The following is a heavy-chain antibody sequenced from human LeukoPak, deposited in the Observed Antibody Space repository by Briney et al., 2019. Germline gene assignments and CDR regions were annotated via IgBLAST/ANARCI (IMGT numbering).Heavy chain of an antibody. J-gene: IGHJ4*02. V-gene: IGHV3-21*01. CDR2: ISSSSSYI. D-gene: IGHD2-2*02. CDR3: ARGGVILATIPFDY. CDR1: GFTFSSYS. Sequence: GGSLRLSCAASGFTFSSYSMKWVRQAPGKGLEWVSSISSSSSYIYYADSVKGRFTISRDNAKNSLYLQMNSLRAEDTAVYYCARGGVILATIPFDYWGQGTLVTVSS.